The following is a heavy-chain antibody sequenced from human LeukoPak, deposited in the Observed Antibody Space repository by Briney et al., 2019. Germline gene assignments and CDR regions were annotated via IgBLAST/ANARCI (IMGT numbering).Heavy chain of an antibody. CDR3: ARLSDWGAFDI. CDR1: GFTFSSYS. J-gene: IGHJ3*02. CDR2: ISSSSSYI. Sequence: GGSLRLSCAASGFTFSSYSMNWVRQAPGKGLEWVSSISSSSSYIYYADSVKGRFTISRGNAKNSLYLQMNSLRAEDTAVYYCARLSDWGAFDIWGQGTMVTVSS. V-gene: IGHV3-21*01. D-gene: IGHD3/OR15-3a*01.